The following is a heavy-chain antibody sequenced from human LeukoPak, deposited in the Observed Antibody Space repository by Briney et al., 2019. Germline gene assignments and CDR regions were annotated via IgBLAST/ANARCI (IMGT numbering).Heavy chain of an antibody. Sequence: PSETLSLTCTVSGGSISTYYLSWIRQPAGRGLEWIGRIYSTVTTYNPSLKSRVTMSADTSRNHVSQTLNSVTAADAAVYYCASRNFGVVTDWGQGTLVTVSS. CDR1: GGSISTYY. D-gene: IGHD3-3*01. V-gene: IGHV4-4*07. J-gene: IGHJ4*02. CDR3: ASRNFGVVTD. CDR2: IYSTVT.